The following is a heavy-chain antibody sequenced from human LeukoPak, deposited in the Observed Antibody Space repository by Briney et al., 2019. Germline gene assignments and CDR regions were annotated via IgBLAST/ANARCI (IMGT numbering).Heavy chain of an antibody. CDR3: ASSSEGSSGYYYVLDY. Sequence: SVKVSCKASGGTFSSYTISWVRQAPGQGLEWMGRIIPILGIANYAQKFQGRVTITADKSTSTAYMELSSLRSEDTAAYYCASSSEGSSGYYYVLDYWGQGTLVTVSS. V-gene: IGHV1-69*02. CDR2: IIPILGIA. D-gene: IGHD3-22*01. CDR1: GGTFSSYT. J-gene: IGHJ4*02.